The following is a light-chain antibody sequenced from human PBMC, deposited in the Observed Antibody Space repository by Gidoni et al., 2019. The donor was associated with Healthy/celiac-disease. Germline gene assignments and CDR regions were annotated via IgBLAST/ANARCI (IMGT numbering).Light chain of an antibody. CDR1: QSISSY. CDR2: AAS. CDR3: QQSYSTPPWT. V-gene: IGKV1-39*01. J-gene: IGKJ1*01. Sequence: DIQMTQSPSSLSACVGDRVTSTCRASQSISSYLNWYQQKPGKAPKLLIYAASSLQSGVPSRFSGNGSGTDFTLTISSLQPEDFATYYCQQSYSTPPWTFGQGTKVEIK.